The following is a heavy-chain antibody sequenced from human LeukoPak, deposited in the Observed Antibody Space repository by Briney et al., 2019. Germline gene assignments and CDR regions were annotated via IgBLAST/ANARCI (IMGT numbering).Heavy chain of an antibody. V-gene: IGHV1-69*13. D-gene: IGHD3-3*01. CDR2: IIPIFGTA. Sequence: ASVTVSCKASGGTFSSYAISWVRQAPGQGLEWMGGIIPIFGTANYAQKFQGRVTITADESTSTAYMELSSLRSEDTAVYYCARGRTIFGVSSALQHWGQGTLVTVSS. CDR1: GGTFSSYA. CDR3: ARGRTIFGVSSALQH. J-gene: IGHJ1*01.